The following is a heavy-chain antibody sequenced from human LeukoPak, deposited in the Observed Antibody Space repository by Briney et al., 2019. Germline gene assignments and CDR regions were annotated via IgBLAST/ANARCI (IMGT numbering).Heavy chain of an antibody. CDR3: ARVQYYGSGSYYNWFDP. D-gene: IGHD3-10*01. J-gene: IGHJ5*02. CDR1: RFTFSSSW. V-gene: IGHV3-74*01. CDR2: INSDGSST. Sequence: GGSLRLSCAASRFTFSSSWMHWVRQAPGKGLVWVSRINSDGSSTTYADSVKGRFTISRDNAKNTLYLQMNSLRAEDTAVYYCARVQYYGSGSYYNWFDPWGQGTLVTVSS.